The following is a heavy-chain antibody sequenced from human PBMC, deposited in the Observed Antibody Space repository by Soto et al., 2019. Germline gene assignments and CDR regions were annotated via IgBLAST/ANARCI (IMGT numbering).Heavy chain of an antibody. J-gene: IGHJ3*02. CDR2: IYYSGST. CDR1: GGSISSSSYY. V-gene: IGHV4-39*01. CDR3: ANYYDSSGPLDAFDI. D-gene: IGHD3-22*01. Sequence: PSETLSLTCTVSGGSISSSSYYRGWIRQPPGKGLEWIGSIYYSGSTYYNPSLKSRVTISVDTSKNQFSLKLSSVTAADTAVYYCANYYDSSGPLDAFDIWGHGTMVTVS.